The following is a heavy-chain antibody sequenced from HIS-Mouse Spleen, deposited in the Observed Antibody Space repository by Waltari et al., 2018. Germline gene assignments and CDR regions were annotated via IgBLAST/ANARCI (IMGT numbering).Heavy chain of an antibody. CDR2: IDWDDDK. CDR1: WFLLSTSGIC. CDR3: ARIAEGYSSGWYDFDY. Sequence: QVTLRESGPALLKPTQTLTMTCTFSWFLLSTSGICVSWIRQPPRKALEWLARIDWDDDKYYSTTMKTMHNISKDTSKSQVVITMTNMDPVDTATYYCARIAEGYSSGWYDFDYWGQGTLVTVAS. D-gene: IGHD6-19*01. V-gene: IGHV2-70*15. J-gene: IGHJ4*02.